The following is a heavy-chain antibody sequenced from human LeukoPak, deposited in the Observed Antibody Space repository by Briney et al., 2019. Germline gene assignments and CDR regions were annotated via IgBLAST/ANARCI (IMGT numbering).Heavy chain of an antibody. CDR2: INQGGSEK. CDR3: ARDQGVGFDP. CDR1: GFTFSNYW. V-gene: IGHV3-7*03. J-gene: IGHJ5*02. Sequence: PGGSLRLSCAASGFTFSNYWLSWVRQAPGKGLEWVANINQGGSEKYYVDSVKGRFTISRDNAKNSLYLQMYNLRAEDTAVYYCARDQGVGFDPWGQGTLVTVSS. D-gene: IGHD2-8*01.